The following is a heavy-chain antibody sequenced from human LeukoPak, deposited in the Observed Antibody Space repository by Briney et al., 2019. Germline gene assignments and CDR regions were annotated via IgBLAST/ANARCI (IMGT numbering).Heavy chain of an antibody. Sequence: SETLSLTCAVYGGSFSGYYWSWIRQPPGKGLEWIGEIVHSGNTKYNPSLKSRVTISVDTSKNQFSLNLTSVTAADTAVYYCARARFADGSGTPFVDVWGQGTTVTVSS. V-gene: IGHV4-34*12. CDR1: GGSFSGYY. J-gene: IGHJ6*02. D-gene: IGHD3-10*01. CDR2: IVHSGNT. CDR3: ARARFADGSGTPFVDV.